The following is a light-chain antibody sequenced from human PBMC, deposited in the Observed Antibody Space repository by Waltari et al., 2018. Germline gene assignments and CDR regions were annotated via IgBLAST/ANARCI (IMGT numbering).Light chain of an antibody. V-gene: IGLV1-47*01. Sequence: QSVLTQAPSESGTPGQTVNLSCPGRTSNIGSRFGYWYKPVAGVAPNLLLYKNERRPSGVPDRFSGSKSGSSASLAITGLRSEDEADYYCATWDDSLSGPVFGGGTKLTVL. CDR2: KNE. CDR1: TSNIGSRF. J-gene: IGLJ3*02. CDR3: ATWDDSLSGPV.